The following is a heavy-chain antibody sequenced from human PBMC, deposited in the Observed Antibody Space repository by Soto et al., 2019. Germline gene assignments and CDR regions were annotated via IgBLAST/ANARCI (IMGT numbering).Heavy chain of an antibody. J-gene: IGHJ6*02. D-gene: IGHD5-12*01. Sequence: EVQLLESGGGLVQPGGSLRLSCAASGFTFSSYTMSWVRQAPGKGLEWVSAISGSGGSTYYADSVKGRFTISRDNSKNTVYLQMSSLRAEDTAVYYCAKSGYSGSYPRPLNYYYYGMDVWGQGTTVTVSS. CDR1: GFTFSSYT. V-gene: IGHV3-23*01. CDR3: AKSGYSGSYPRPLNYYYYGMDV. CDR2: ISGSGGST.